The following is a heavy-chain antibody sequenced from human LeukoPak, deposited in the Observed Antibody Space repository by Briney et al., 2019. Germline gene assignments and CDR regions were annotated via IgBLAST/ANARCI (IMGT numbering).Heavy chain of an antibody. D-gene: IGHD3-3*01. Sequence: GGSLRLSCAASGFTFSGFSMHWVRQAPGKGLEWLSYISTSSRSTYYADSVKGRFTISRDNAKNSLYLQMNSLRAEDTAVYYCARGSYYDFWSGYDYWGQGTLVTVSS. J-gene: IGHJ4*02. CDR2: ISTSSRST. V-gene: IGHV3-21*05. CDR1: GFTFSGFS. CDR3: ARGSYYDFWSGYDY.